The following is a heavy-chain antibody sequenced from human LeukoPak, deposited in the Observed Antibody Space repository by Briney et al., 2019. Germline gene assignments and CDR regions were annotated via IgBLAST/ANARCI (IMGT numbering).Heavy chain of an antibody. Sequence: SVKVSCKASGYTFTGYYMHWVRQAPGQGLEWMGGIIPIFGTANYAQKFQGRVTITADESTSTAYMELSSLRSEDTAVYYCARTGLRDGYNNFDYWGQGTLVTVSS. CDR3: ARTGLRDGYNNFDY. D-gene: IGHD5-24*01. J-gene: IGHJ4*02. V-gene: IGHV1-69*13. CDR2: IIPIFGTA. CDR1: GYTFTGYY.